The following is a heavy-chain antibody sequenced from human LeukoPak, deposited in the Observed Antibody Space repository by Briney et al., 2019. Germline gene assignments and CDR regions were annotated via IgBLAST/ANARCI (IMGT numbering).Heavy chain of an antibody. CDR3: ATRSYDILTGYDS. Sequence: ASVKVSCKVSGYTLTELSMNWVRQAPGKGLEWMGGFDPENDERLYAQKFQGRVTMTEDTSTDTACMELSSLRFEDTAIYYCATRSYDILTGYDSWGQGTLVTVSS. CDR2: FDPENDER. J-gene: IGHJ4*02. D-gene: IGHD3-9*01. CDR1: GYTLTELS. V-gene: IGHV1-24*01.